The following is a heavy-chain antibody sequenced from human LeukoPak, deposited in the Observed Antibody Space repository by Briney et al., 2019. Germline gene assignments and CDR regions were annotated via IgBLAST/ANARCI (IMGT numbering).Heavy chain of an antibody. CDR1: GFTFSNYG. Sequence: PGGSLRLSCAASGFTFSNYGMHWVRQAPGKGLEWVAFISYDGSYKYYADSVKGRFTISRDNAKNSLYLQMNSLRAEDTAVYYCARDLHYGDYGFDYWGQGTLVTASS. D-gene: IGHD4-17*01. CDR3: ARDLHYGDYGFDY. V-gene: IGHV3-30*03. J-gene: IGHJ4*02. CDR2: ISYDGSYK.